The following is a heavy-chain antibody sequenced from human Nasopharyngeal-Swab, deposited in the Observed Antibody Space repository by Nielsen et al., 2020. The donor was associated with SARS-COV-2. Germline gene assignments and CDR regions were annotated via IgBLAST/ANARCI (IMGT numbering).Heavy chain of an antibody. J-gene: IGHJ4*02. Sequence: VRQAPGKGLEWVSYISSSGSTRYHADSVKGRFTISRDNAKNSLYLQMNSLRAEDTAVYYCAKGLRSSSWYEDYWGQGTQVTVSS. CDR2: ISSSGSTR. D-gene: IGHD6-13*01. V-gene: IGHV3-48*03. CDR3: AKGLRSSSWYEDY.